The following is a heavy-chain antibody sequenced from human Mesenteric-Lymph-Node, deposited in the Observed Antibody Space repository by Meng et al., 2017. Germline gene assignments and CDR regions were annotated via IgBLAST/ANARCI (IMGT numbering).Heavy chain of an antibody. V-gene: IGHV4-4*02. CDR3: ARDPYATGWAG. Sequence: MPLQESGPGLVKPSGTLSPTCAVSGGSISISTWWSWARQPPGKGLEWIGEIYHSGGTNYNPSLRGRVTISLDKSKNQFSLTLRSVTAADTAVYYCARDPYATGWAGWGQGTLVTVSS. D-gene: IGHD6-19*01. CDR1: GGSISISTW. J-gene: IGHJ4*02. CDR2: IYHSGGT.